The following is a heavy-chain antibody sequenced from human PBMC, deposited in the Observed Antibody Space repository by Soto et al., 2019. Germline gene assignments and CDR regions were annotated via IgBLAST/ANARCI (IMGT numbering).Heavy chain of an antibody. CDR1: GFTFSNAW. J-gene: IGHJ3*02. D-gene: IGHD4-17*01. CDR2: IKSKTDGGTT. Sequence: EVQLVESGGGLVKPGGSLRLSCAASGFTFSNAWMSWVRQAPGKGLEWVGRIKSKTDGGTTDYAAPVKGRFTISRDDSKNTLYLQMNSLKTEDTAVYYCTTDVQGYGDYAAFDIWGQGTMVTVSS. CDR3: TTDVQGYGDYAAFDI. V-gene: IGHV3-15*01.